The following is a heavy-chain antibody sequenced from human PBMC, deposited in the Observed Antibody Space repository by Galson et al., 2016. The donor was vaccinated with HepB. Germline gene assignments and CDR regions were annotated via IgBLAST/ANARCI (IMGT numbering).Heavy chain of an antibody. J-gene: IGHJ3*02. CDR1: GFTFRTYW. V-gene: IGHV3-7*01. CDR3: ARIYHDYVWGSYRHVAFDI. CDR2: VKEDGSEK. D-gene: IGHD3-16*02. Sequence: SLRLSCAASGFTFRTYWVTWVRQAPRKGLEWVANVKEDGSEKFYVAVVRARFTISRDNTQNSLYLQMNSLRADDTAVYYCARIYHDYVWGSYRHVAFDIWGQGTMVTVSS.